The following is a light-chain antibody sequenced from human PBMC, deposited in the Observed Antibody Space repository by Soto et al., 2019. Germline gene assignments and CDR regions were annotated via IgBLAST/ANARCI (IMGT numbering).Light chain of an antibody. J-gene: IGLJ1*01. CDR1: SSDVGGYNY. CDR3: SSYAGSNNYV. V-gene: IGLV2-8*01. CDR2: EVS. Sequence: QSVLTQPPSASGSPGQSVTISCTGTSSDVGGYNYVSWYQQHPGKAPKLMIYEVSKRPSGVPDRFSGSKSGNTASLTVSGLQAEEEADCYCSSYAGSNNYVFGTGTKVTVL.